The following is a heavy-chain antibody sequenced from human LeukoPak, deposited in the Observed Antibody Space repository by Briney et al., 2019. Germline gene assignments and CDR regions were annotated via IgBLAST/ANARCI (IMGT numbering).Heavy chain of an antibody. D-gene: IGHD6-19*01. CDR2: INDSGGTA. CDR1: GFTFRDFA. CDR3: ANQLGSGWFDY. J-gene: IGHJ4*02. Sequence: PGGSLRLSCAASGFTFRDFAMSWVRQAPGKGLEWVSGINDSGGTAYYADSVKGRFTISRDNSKNTLSLQMNSLRAEDTAVYFCANQLGSGWFDYWGQGTLVTVSS. V-gene: IGHV3-23*01.